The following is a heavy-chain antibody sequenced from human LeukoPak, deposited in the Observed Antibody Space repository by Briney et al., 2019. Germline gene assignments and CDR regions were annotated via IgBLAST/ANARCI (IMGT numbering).Heavy chain of an antibody. J-gene: IGHJ4*02. D-gene: IGHD1-1*01. Sequence: LGESLKISCKGSGYSFTSYWIGWVRQMPGKGLECMGIIYPGDSDARYSPSFQGQVTISADRSISTAYLQWSSLKASDTAMYYCARHETGPYFDYWGQGTLVTVSS. V-gene: IGHV5-51*01. CDR1: GYSFTSYW. CDR2: IYPGDSDA. CDR3: ARHETGPYFDY.